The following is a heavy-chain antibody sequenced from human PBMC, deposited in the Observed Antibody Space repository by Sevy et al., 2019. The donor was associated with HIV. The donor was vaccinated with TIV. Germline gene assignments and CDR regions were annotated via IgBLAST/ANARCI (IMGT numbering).Heavy chain of an antibody. CDR3: ARGPSGAAAGRFDS. CDR1: GFTFSSYW. J-gene: IGHJ4*02. CDR2: INQGGNQK. D-gene: IGHD6-13*01. Sequence: GGSLRLSCAASGFTFSSYWINWVRQAPGEGLEWVANINQGGNQKHYMDSVKGRFTISSDNAENAVYLQMNSLRVEDTAVYYCARGPSGAAAGRFDSWGQGTLVTVSS. V-gene: IGHV3-7*01.